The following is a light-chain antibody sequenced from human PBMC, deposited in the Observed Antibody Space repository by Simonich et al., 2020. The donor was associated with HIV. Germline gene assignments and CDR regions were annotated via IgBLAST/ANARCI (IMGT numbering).Light chain of an antibody. V-gene: IGKV4-1*01. Sequence: DIVMTQSPDSLAVSLGDRATINCKSSQSVLYISNNKNFLAWYQQNPGQPPKLLIYWASTRESGVPDRFSGSGSGTDFTLTISSLQAEDVAVYYCQQYYSPLLTFGGGTKVEIK. J-gene: IGKJ4*01. CDR3: QQYYSPLLT. CDR2: WAS. CDR1: QSVLYISNNKNF.